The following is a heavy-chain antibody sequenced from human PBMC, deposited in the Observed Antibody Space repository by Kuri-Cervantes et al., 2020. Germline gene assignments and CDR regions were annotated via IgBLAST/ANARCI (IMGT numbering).Heavy chain of an antibody. CDR3: ARATSSSSGFGYFDY. V-gene: IGHV3-21*01. CDR2: ISSSSSYI. Sequence: GGSLRLSCAASGFTFSSYSMNWVRQAPGKGLEWVSSISSSSSYIYYADSVKGRFTISRDNSKNTLYLQIESLTAEDTAVYYCARATSSSSGFGYFDYWGQGTLVTVSS. J-gene: IGHJ4*02. CDR1: GFTFSSYS. D-gene: IGHD6-6*01.